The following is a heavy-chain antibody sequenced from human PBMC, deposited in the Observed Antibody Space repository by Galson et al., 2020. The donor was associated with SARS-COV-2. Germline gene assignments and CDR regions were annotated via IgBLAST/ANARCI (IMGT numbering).Heavy chain of an antibody. CDR2: INHSGST. J-gene: IGHJ4*02. CDR1: GGSFSGPY. Sequence: SETLSLTCAVYGGSFSGPYWSWIRHTPGKGLEWIAQINHSGSTNYNPSLKSRVTISVDTTNNQFSLNLSSVTAADTSVYYCARGGPASDFDILTGYFPRPFDYWGQGTLVTVSS. V-gene: IGHV4-34*01. D-gene: IGHD3-9*01. CDR3: ARGGPASDFDILTGYFPRPFDY.